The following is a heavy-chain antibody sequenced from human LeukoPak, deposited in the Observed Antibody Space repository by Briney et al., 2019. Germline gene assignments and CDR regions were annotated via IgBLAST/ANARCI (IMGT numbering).Heavy chain of an antibody. J-gene: IGHJ6*02. CDR1: GGSISSGGYY. CDR3: ARDVLLITGTFYYYYYGMDV. D-gene: IGHD1-7*01. V-gene: IGHV4-31*03. Sequence: SETLSLTCTVSGGSISSGGYYWSWIRQHPGKGLEWIGYIYYSGSTYYNPSLKSRVTISVDTSKNQFSLKLSSVTAADTAVYYCARDVLLITGTFYYYYYGMDVWGQGTTVTVSS. CDR2: IYYSGST.